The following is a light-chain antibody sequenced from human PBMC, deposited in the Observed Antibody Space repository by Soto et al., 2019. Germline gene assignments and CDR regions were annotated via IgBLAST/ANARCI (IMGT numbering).Light chain of an antibody. CDR3: QHYHNLPPFT. CDR2: GAS. Sequence: DIQMTQSPSSLSASVGDRVSITCQASQDIRTSLSWFQQKPGRAPKLLIYGASYLETGVPSRFRGSGFGTDFTFTISSLQPEDIATYYCQHYHNLPPFTFGPGTRVDVK. V-gene: IGKV1-33*01. J-gene: IGKJ3*01. CDR1: QDIRTS.